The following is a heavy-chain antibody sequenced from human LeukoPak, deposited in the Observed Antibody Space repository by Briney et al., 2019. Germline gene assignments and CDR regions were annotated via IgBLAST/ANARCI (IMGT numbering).Heavy chain of an antibody. CDR3: GWYYDSSGTSEYYYYGMDV. V-gene: IGHV3-66*01. CDR2: IYSGGST. CDR1: GGSISSSSYY. J-gene: IGHJ6*02. D-gene: IGHD3-22*01. Sequence: ETLSLTCTVSGGSISSSSYYWGWIRQPPGKGLEWVSVIYSGGSTYYADSVKGRFTISRDNSKNTLYLQMNSLRAEDTAVYYCGWYYDSSGTSEYYYYGMDVWGQGTTVTVSS.